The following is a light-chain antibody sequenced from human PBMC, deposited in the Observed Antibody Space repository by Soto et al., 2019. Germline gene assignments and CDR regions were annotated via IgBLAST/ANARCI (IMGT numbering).Light chain of an antibody. CDR2: EVT. J-gene: IGLJ1*01. Sequence: QSVLTQPASVSGSPGQSITISCTGTSGDIGSYNRVSWYQQHPGKAPKLIIYEVTDRPSGVSNRFSGSKSGNTASLTISGLQAEDEAEYYCSSSGGSPTYVFGTGTKLTVL. V-gene: IGLV2-23*02. CDR3: SSSGGSPTYV. CDR1: SGDIGSYNR.